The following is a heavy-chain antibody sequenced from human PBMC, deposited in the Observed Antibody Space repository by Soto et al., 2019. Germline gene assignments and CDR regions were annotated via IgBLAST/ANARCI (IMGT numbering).Heavy chain of an antibody. CDR1: GNTFTMYD. J-gene: IGHJ4*02. D-gene: IGHD3-10*01. Sequence: ASVKVSCKASGNTFTMYDINWVRQSTGHGLEWMGWINPNSGNIGYAQKFQGRVTMTRDTAIRTAYMEVSRLRSDDTAVYYCARGRASGSYYLLDYWGQGTLVTVSS. CDR2: INPNSGNI. V-gene: IGHV1-8*01. CDR3: ARGRASGSYYLLDY.